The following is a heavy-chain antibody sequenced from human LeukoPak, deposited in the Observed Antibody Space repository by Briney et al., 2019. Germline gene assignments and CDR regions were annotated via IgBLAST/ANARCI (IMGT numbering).Heavy chain of an antibody. V-gene: IGHV1-46*04. J-gene: IGHJ5*02. Sequence: APVKASCKASGYPFTSYYMQPVRQSAGHRLEWWGIIKPCGGSTSYAPKLQRRVTMTRYMATSTIYMEMSSLRSEDTAVYYCARDRGYCSSTSCYSPLNWFDAWGQGTLVTVSS. CDR3: ARDRGYCSSTSCYSPLNWFDA. CDR2: IKPCGGST. CDR1: GYPFTSYY. D-gene: IGHD2-2*02.